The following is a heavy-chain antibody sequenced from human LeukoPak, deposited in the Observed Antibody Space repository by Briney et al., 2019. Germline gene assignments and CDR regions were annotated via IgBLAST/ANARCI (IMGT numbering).Heavy chain of an antibody. CDR2: IWYDGSNK. Sequence: GGSLRLSCAASGFTFSSYGMHWVRQAPGKGLEWVAVIWYDGSNKYYADSVKGRFTISRDNSKNTLYLQMNSLRAEDTAVYYCAKDSERAVAGPYYFDSWGQGTLVTVSS. V-gene: IGHV3-33*06. CDR3: AKDSERAVAGPYYFDS. D-gene: IGHD6-19*01. J-gene: IGHJ4*02. CDR1: GFTFSSYG.